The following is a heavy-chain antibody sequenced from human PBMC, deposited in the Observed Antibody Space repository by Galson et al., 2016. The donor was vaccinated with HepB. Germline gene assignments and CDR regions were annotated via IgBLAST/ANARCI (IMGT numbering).Heavy chain of an antibody. CDR1: GGTLRNLG. Sequence: SVKVSCKASGGTLRNLGFHWVRQAPGQGLEWMGGIIPHSGTTDYAQKFQGRVTVSADEHTRTAYMDLSRLRSDDTAVYYCATRSPPRDSFDSWGQGTLVTVSS. J-gene: IGHJ4*02. V-gene: IGHV1-69*13. CDR3: ATRSPPRDSFDS. CDR2: IIPHSGTT. D-gene: IGHD3-10*01.